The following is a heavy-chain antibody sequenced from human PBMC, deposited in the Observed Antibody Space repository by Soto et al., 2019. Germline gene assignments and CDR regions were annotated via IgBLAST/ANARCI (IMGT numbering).Heavy chain of an antibody. CDR1: GFTFSSYS. CDR2: ISSSSSYI. Sequence: GGSLRLSCAASGFTFSSYSMNWVRQAPGKGLEWVSSISSSSSYIYYADSVKGRFTISRDNAKNSLYLQMNSLRAEDTAVYYCARDGMVRGVTAHYYYYGMDVWGQGTTVTVSS. D-gene: IGHD3-10*01. CDR3: ARDGMVRGVTAHYYYYGMDV. V-gene: IGHV3-21*01. J-gene: IGHJ6*02.